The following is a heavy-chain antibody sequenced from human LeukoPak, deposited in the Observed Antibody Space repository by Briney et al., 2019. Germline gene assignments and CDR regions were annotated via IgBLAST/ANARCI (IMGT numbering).Heavy chain of an antibody. D-gene: IGHD5-12*01. Sequence: GGSLRLSCATSGFTFSSYAMSWVRQAPGKGLEWVSAISGSGGSTYYADSVKGRFTISRDNSKNTLYLQMNSLRAEDTAVYYCAKTLDYDYINWFDPWGQGTLVTVSS. CDR1: GFTFSSYA. CDR2: ISGSGGST. J-gene: IGHJ5*02. CDR3: AKTLDYDYINWFDP. V-gene: IGHV3-23*01.